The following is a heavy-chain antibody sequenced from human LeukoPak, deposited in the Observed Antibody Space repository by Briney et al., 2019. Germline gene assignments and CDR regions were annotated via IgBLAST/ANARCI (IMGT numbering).Heavy chain of an antibody. Sequence: ASVKVSCKASGGTFSSYAISWVRQAPGQGLEWMGGIIPIFGTANCAQKFQGRVTITTDESTSTAYMELSSLRSEDTAVYYCAIIIRDYYDSSGYYSGLDYWGQGTLVTVSS. J-gene: IGHJ4*02. CDR1: GGTFSSYA. V-gene: IGHV1-69*05. CDR2: IIPIFGTA. CDR3: AIIIRDYYDSSGYYSGLDY. D-gene: IGHD3-22*01.